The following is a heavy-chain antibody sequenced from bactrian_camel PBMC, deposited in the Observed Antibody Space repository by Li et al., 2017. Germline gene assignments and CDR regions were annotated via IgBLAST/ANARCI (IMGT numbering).Heavy chain of an antibody. D-gene: IGHD6*01. CDR3: AAGPRTYGGSCPIDFTLGSWPNY. CDR1: GYSSRTSC. Sequence: LVESGGGSVQAGGSLRLSCATSGYSSRTSCMGWFRQAPGKEREGVAAIYTGGGATYYADSVKGRFTISQDNAPNTVYLQMNSLKPEDTAMYYCAAGPRTYGGSCPIDFTLGSWPNYWGQGTQVTV. J-gene: IGHJ4*01. CDR2: IYTGGGAT. V-gene: IGHV3S25*01.